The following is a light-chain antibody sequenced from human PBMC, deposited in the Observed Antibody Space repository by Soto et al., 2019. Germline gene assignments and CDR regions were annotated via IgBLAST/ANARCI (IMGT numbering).Light chain of an antibody. CDR2: GAS. J-gene: IGKJ1*01. Sequence: WTASPSALSLSPGERAPLYCRASQSVSNNYLAWYQQKPGQAPRLLIYGASNRATGIPDRFSGSGSGTDFTLTISRLEPEDFAVNYFPQYGSSGPFGQGTKVDIK. CDR1: QSVSNNY. V-gene: IGKV3-20*01. CDR3: PQYGSSGP.